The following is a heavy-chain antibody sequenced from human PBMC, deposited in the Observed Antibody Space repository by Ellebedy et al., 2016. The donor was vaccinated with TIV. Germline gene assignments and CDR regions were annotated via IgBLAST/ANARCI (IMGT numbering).Heavy chain of an antibody. Sequence: GGSLRLSXAASGFTFSSYSMNWVRQAPGKGLEWVSYISSSSSTIYYADSVKGRFTISRDNAKNSLYLQMNSLRDEDTAVYYCARGELSGGTPYYYYMDVWGKGTTVTVSS. V-gene: IGHV3-48*02. J-gene: IGHJ6*03. D-gene: IGHD6-19*01. CDR3: ARGELSGGTPYYYYMDV. CDR1: GFTFSSYS. CDR2: ISSSSSTI.